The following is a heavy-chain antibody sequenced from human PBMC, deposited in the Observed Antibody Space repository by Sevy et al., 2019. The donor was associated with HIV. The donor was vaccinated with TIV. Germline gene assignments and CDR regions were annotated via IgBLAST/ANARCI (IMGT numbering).Heavy chain of an antibody. Sequence: GGSLTLSCSASGFTFSSYAMHWVRQAPGKGLEYVSAISSNGGSTYYADSVKGRFTISRDNSKNTLYLQMSSLRAEDTAVYYCVKDPDSNYFDYWGQGTLVTVSS. V-gene: IGHV3-64D*06. CDR3: VKDPDSNYFDY. CDR2: ISSNGGST. D-gene: IGHD4-4*01. CDR1: GFTFSSYA. J-gene: IGHJ4*02.